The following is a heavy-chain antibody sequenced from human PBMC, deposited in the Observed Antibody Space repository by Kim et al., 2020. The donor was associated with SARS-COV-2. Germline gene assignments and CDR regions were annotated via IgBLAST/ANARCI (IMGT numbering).Heavy chain of an antibody. Sequence: SRVTISVDTSKTQFSLKLSSVTAADTAVYYCARHRYYYDSSGYLNDAFDIWGQGTMVTVSS. CDR3: ARHRYYYDSSGYLNDAFDI. D-gene: IGHD3-22*01. J-gene: IGHJ3*02. V-gene: IGHV4-59*08.